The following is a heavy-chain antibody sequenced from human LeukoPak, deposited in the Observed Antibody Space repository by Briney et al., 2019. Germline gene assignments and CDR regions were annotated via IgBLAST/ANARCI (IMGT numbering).Heavy chain of an antibody. CDR2: INPSGGST. Sequence: GASVKVSCKASGYTFTSYYMHWVRQAPGQGLEWMGIINPSGGSTSYAQKFQGRVTMTRDTSTSTAYMELRSLRSDDTAMYYCARDGSESDAFDIWGQGTMVTVSS. CDR3: ARDGSESDAFDI. J-gene: IGHJ3*02. D-gene: IGHD1-14*01. V-gene: IGHV1-46*01. CDR1: GYTFTSYY.